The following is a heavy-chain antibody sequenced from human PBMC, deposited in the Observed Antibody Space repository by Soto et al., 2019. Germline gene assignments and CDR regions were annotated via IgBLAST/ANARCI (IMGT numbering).Heavy chain of an antibody. CDR1: GFTFSSYW. CDR2: INSDGSST. Sequence: EVQLVESGGGLVQPGGSLRLSCAASGFTFSSYWMHWVRQAPGKGLVWVSRINSDGSSTSYADSVKGRFTISRDNAKNTLYLQMNSLRAEDTAVYYCARVGSGSYYKAPRYFDYWGQGTLVTVSS. V-gene: IGHV3-74*02. D-gene: IGHD3-10*01. CDR3: ARVGSGSYYKAPRYFDY. J-gene: IGHJ4*02.